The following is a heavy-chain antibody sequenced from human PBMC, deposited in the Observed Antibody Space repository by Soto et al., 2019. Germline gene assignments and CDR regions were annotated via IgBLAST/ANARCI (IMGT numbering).Heavy chain of an antibody. V-gene: IGHV3-7*04. CDR1: GFTFSSYW. D-gene: IGHD1-26*01. J-gene: IGHJ6*02. Sequence: EVQLVESGGGLVQPGGSLRLSCAASGFTFSSYWMSWVRQAPGKGLEWVANIKQDGSEKYYVDSVKGRFTISRDNAKNSLYVQMNRLRAEDTAVYYGGRGGYSRYHGMDVWGQGTTVTVSS. CDR2: IKQDGSEK. CDR3: GRGGYSRYHGMDV.